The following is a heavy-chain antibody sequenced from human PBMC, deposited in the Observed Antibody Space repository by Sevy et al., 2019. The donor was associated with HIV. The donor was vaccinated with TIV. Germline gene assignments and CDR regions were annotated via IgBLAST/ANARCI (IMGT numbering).Heavy chain of an antibody. V-gene: IGHV3-43*01. CDR2: IGGDKKKS. J-gene: IGHJ4*02. CDR3: AKDVGGFSGFDY. D-gene: IGHD5-12*01. CDR1: GFKFDDHT. Sequence: GGSLRLSCGASGFKFDDHTMHCVRQAPGKGLQWVSFIGGDKKKSSYASSVQGRFSISRDNRRNTLYLQMHSLRIEDTGLYFCAKDVGGFSGFDYWGQGTLVTVSS.